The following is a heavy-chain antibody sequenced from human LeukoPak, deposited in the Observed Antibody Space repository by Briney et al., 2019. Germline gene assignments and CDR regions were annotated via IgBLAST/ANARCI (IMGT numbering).Heavy chain of an antibody. D-gene: IGHD2-2*01. CDR3: ARDNRYCSSTSCYAGVYYYYGMDV. V-gene: IGHV3-48*01. Sequence: GGSLRLSCVASGFSFNNYRMNWVRQAPGKGLEWVSYISSGSSTIYYADSVKGRFTISRDNAKNSLYLQMNSLRAEDTAVYYCARDNRYCSSTSCYAGVYYYYGMDVWGQGTTVTVSS. J-gene: IGHJ6*02. CDR2: ISSGSSTI. CDR1: GFSFNNYR.